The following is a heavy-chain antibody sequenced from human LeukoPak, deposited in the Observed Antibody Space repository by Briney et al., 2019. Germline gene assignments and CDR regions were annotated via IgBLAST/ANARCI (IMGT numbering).Heavy chain of an antibody. V-gene: IGHV4-59*01. CDR1: GGSISSYY. CDR2: IYYSGST. D-gene: IGHD3-3*01. J-gene: IGHJ4*02. Sequence: SETLSLTCTVSGGSISSYYWSWIRQPPGKGLEWIGYIYYSGSTNCNPSLKSRVTISVDTSKNQFSLKLSSVTAADTAVYYCARDITIFGGETRYFDYWGQGTLVTVSS. CDR3: ARDITIFGGETRYFDY.